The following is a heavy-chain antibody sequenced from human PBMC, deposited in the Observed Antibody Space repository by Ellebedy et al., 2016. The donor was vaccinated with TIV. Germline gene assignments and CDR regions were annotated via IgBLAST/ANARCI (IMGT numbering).Heavy chain of an antibody. CDR3: ARQIGGYGGRFDP. D-gene: IGHD4-23*01. Sequence: MPSETLSLTCSVSGDSIATSSYYWAWIRQPPGKGLEWIGSIFYTGVTYYNSSLESRVTISVDTSKNQFSLQLRSVTVADTTLYYCARQIGGYGGRFDPWGQGPWSPSPQ. CDR2: IFYTGVT. CDR1: GDSIATSSYY. V-gene: IGHV4-39*01. J-gene: IGHJ5*02.